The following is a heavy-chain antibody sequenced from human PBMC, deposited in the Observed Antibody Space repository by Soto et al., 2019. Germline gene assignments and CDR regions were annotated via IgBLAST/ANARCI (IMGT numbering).Heavy chain of an antibody. CDR3: ARGPNYDILTGYYDY. CDR2: IWYDGSNK. D-gene: IGHD3-9*01. V-gene: IGHV3-33*01. Sequence: LRLSCAASGFTFSSYGMHWVRQAPGKGLEWVAVIWYDGSNKYYADSVKGRFTISRDNSKNTLYLQMNSLRAEDTAVYYCARGPNYDILTGYYDYWGQGTLVTVSS. CDR1: GFTFSSYG. J-gene: IGHJ4*02.